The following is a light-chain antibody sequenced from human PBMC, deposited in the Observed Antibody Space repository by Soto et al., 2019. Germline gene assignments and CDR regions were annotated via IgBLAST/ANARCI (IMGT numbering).Light chain of an antibody. CDR3: STYAGRGNLI. Sequence: SALTQPPSASGSPGQSVTISCTGTYIDVGGYNYVSWYQKYPDKAPKLMISEVTKRPSGVPDRFSGSKSGNTASLTVSGLQGEDEADYYCSTYAGRGNLIFGGGTKRTVL. V-gene: IGLV2-8*01. J-gene: IGLJ2*01. CDR1: YIDVGGYNY. CDR2: EVT.